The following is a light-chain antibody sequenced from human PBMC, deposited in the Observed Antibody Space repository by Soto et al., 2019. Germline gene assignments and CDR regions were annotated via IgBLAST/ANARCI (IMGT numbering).Light chain of an antibody. Sequence: EIVMTQSPATLSVSPGERATLSRRASQGISNSLAWYQQKPGQAPRLLIYGVSTRATGIPARFSGSGSGTEFTLTISSLQSEDFAVYYCQQYNNWPSLTFGGGTKVDIK. V-gene: IGKV3-15*01. CDR3: QQYNNWPSLT. CDR1: QGISNS. CDR2: GVS. J-gene: IGKJ4*01.